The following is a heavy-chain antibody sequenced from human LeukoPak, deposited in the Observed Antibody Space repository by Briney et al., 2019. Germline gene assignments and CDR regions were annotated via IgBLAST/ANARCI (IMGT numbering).Heavy chain of an antibody. CDR1: GFTFSSYS. J-gene: IGHJ4*02. CDR3: ARSGAAAGTCGY. CDR2: ISSSSSYI. D-gene: IGHD6-13*01. Sequence: GGSLRLSCAASGFTFSSYSMNWVRQAPGKGLEWVSSISSSSSYIYYADSVKGQFTISRDNAKNSLYLQMNSLRAEDTAVYYCARSGAAAGTCGYWGQGTLVTVSS. V-gene: IGHV3-21*01.